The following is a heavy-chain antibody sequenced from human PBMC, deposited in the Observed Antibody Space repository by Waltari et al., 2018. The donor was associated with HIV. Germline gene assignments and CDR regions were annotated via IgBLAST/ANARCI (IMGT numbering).Heavy chain of an antibody. CDR2: MYHSGST. Sequence: QMQLQESAPAPVKPSETLSSTCTVSGGPITSSTYYWGWIRQPPGKGLEWIGSMYHSGSTYYNPSLKSRVTISVDTSKSQFSLKLTSVIAADTAVYYCARHLWYGGGWFDPWGQGTLVTVSS. CDR1: GGPITSSTYY. CDR3: ARHLWYGGGWFDP. J-gene: IGHJ5*02. D-gene: IGHD2-15*01. V-gene: IGHV4-39*01.